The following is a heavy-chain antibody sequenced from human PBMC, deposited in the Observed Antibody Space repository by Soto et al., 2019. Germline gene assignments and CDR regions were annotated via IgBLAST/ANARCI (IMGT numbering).Heavy chain of an antibody. V-gene: IGHV4-59*01. CDR2: IYYSGST. J-gene: IGHJ4*02. CDR3: ARSERYDSSGFYPGRIDY. CDR1: GGSISSYY. D-gene: IGHD3-22*01. Sequence: PSETLSLTCTVAGGSISSYYWSWIRQPPGKGLEWIGYIYYSGSTNYNPSLKSRVTISVDTSKNQFSLKLSSVTAADTAVYYCARSERYDSSGFYPGRIDYWGQGTLVTVS.